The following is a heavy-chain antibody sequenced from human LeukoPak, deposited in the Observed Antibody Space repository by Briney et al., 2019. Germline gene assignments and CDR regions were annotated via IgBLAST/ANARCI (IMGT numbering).Heavy chain of an antibody. J-gene: IGHJ4*02. Sequence: GGSLRLSCAASGFTFNRHWMTWVRQAPGKGLEWVSAISGSGGSTYYADSVKGRFTISRDNSKNTLYLQMNSLRAEDTAVYYCAKEPGGNRPFDYWGQGTLVTVSS. CDR2: ISGSGGST. CDR3: AKEPGGNRPFDY. V-gene: IGHV3-23*01. CDR1: GFTFNRHW. D-gene: IGHD3-16*01.